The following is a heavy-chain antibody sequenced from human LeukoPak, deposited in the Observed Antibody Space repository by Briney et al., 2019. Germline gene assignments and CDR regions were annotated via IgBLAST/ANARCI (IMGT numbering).Heavy chain of an antibody. CDR3: AKSYDSSGYYPFDY. V-gene: IGHV3-23*01. J-gene: IGHJ4*02. CDR1: GFTFSSYA. Sequence: GGSLRLSCAASGFTFSSYAMSWVRQAPGKGLEWVSSISGSGGSTYYADSVKGRFTNSRDNSKNTLYLQMNSLRAEDTAVYYCAKSYDSSGYYPFDYWGQGTLVTVSS. D-gene: IGHD3-22*01. CDR2: ISGSGGST.